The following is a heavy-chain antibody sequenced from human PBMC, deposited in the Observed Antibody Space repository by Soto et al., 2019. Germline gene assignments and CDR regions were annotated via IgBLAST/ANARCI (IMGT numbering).Heavy chain of an antibody. D-gene: IGHD1-26*01. J-gene: IGHJ6*02. CDR1: GYSFTSYW. Sequence: PGESLKISCKGSGYSFTSYWIGWVRQMPGKGLEWMGIIYPGDSDTRYSPSFQGQVTISADKSISTAYLQWSSLKASDTAMYYCARQDSGSHSYYYYGMDVWGQGTTVTVSS. V-gene: IGHV5-51*01. CDR2: IYPGDSDT. CDR3: ARQDSGSHSYYYYGMDV.